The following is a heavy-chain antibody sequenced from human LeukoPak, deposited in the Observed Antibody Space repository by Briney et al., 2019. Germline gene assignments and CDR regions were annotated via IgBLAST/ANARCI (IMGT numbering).Heavy chain of an antibody. Sequence: SETLSLTCTVSGGSISSGSYYWSWIRQPAGKGLEWIERIYTSGSTNYNPSLKSRVTISVDTSKNQFSLKLSSVTAADTAVYYCARGGVVVVAAKVDYFDYWGQGTLVTVSS. V-gene: IGHV4-61*02. D-gene: IGHD2-15*01. CDR2: IYTSGST. CDR3: ARGGVVVVAAKVDYFDY. CDR1: GGSISSGSYY. J-gene: IGHJ4*02.